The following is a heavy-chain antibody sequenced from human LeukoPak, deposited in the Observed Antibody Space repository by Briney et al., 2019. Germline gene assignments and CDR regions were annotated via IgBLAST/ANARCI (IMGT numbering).Heavy chain of an antibody. V-gene: IGHV4-39*01. CDR1: GGSISSYY. CDR2: IYYSGST. Sequence: SETLSLTCTVSGGSISSYYWGWIRQPPGKGLEWIGSIYYSGSTYYNPSLKSRVTISVDTSKNQFSLKLSSVTAADTAVYYCARRSIAAAGVIDYWGQGTLVTVSS. D-gene: IGHD6-13*01. J-gene: IGHJ4*02. CDR3: ARRSIAAAGVIDY.